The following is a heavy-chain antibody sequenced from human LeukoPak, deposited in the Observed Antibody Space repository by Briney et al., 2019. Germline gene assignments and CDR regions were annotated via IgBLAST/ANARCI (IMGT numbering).Heavy chain of an antibody. J-gene: IGHJ4*02. CDR2: INHSGST. V-gene: IGHV4-34*01. Sequence: SETLSLTCAVYGGSFSGYYWSWIRQPPGKGLEWIGEINHSGSTNYNPSLKSRVTISVDKSKNQFSLKLSSVTAADTAVYYCARGIAAAGQVDYWGQGTLVTVSS. CDR3: ARGIAAAGQVDY. CDR1: GGSFSGYY. D-gene: IGHD6-13*01.